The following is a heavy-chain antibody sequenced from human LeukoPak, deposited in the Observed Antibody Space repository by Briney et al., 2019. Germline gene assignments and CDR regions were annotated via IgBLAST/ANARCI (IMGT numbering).Heavy chain of an antibody. CDR3: ARRTYYYDSSDHFDH. V-gene: IGHV4-59*08. D-gene: IGHD3-22*01. CDR2: TYYSGST. Sequence: SETLSLTCTVSGGSISNYYWSWIRQPPGKGLEWIGYTYYSGSTNYNPSLKSRVTMSVDRSKNQFSLELKAVTAADTAVYYCARRTYYYDSSDHFDHWGQGTLVTVSS. J-gene: IGHJ4*02. CDR1: GGSISNYY.